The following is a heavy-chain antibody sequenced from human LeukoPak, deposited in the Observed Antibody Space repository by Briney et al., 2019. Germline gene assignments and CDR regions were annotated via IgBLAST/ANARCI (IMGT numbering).Heavy chain of an antibody. Sequence: KPSETLSLTCTVSGDSVSGVYWSWIRQPPGKGLEWIGYVYYSGDTNYNPSLKSRVTMSLDTSKNQVSLRLSSVTAADTAVYYRAGHPFATPFDYWGRGTLLTVSS. CDR3: AGHPFATPFDY. D-gene: IGHD2-15*01. J-gene: IGHJ4*02. CDR2: VYYSGDT. V-gene: IGHV4-59*08. CDR1: GDSVSGVY.